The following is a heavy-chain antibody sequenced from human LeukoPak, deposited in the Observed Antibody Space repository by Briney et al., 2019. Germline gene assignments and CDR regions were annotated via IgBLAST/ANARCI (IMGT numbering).Heavy chain of an antibody. CDR1: GYTFTSYD. CDR2: INPNSGGT. V-gene: IGHV1-2*02. D-gene: IGHD6-13*01. CDR3: ARSSSLFNDFDY. J-gene: IGHJ4*02. Sequence: GASVKVSCKASGYTFTSYDINWVRQATGQGLEWMGWINPNSGGTNYAQKFQGRVTMTRDTSISTAYTELSRLRSDDTAVYYCARSSSLFNDFDYWGQGTLVTVSS.